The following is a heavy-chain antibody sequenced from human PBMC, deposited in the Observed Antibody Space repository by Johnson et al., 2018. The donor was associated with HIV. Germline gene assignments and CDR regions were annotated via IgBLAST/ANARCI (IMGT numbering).Heavy chain of an antibody. Sequence: QMMLVESGGGLVQPGGSLRLSCAASGFTFSSYWMTWVRQAPGKGLEWVAVIWYDGSNKYYADSVKGRFTISRDNAKNSLYLQMNSLRAEDTAVYYCARDGTETGPDDAFDIWGQGTMVTVSS. CDR3: ARDGTETGPDDAFDI. CDR2: IWYDGSNK. J-gene: IGHJ3*02. V-gene: IGHV3-33*08. CDR1: GFTFSSYW. D-gene: IGHD1-1*01.